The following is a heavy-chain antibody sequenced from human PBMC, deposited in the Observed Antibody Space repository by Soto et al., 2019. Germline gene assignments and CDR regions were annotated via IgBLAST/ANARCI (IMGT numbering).Heavy chain of an antibody. CDR2: FSLSGTT. J-gene: IGHJ4*02. D-gene: IGHD2-8*02. V-gene: IGHV4-4*07. CDR1: GASIAGSSY. CDR3: ARGMTPPGAPAWYYFDS. Sequence: ASETLSLTCSVSGASIAGSSYWSWIRQPAGKGLEWVGRFSLSGTTNYSPSLRSRVTTSADVSKNQFSLRLTSVTAADTALYYCARGMTPPGAPAWYYFDSWGQGTLVTVSS.